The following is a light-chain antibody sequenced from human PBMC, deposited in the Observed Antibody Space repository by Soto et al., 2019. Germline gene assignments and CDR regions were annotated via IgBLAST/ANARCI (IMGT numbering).Light chain of an antibody. CDR3: AAWDDSLSGLV. V-gene: IGLV1-47*02. J-gene: IGLJ2*01. CDR1: SSNIGSNY. Sequence: QSVLTQPPSASGTPGQRVTISCSGSSSNIGSNYVYWYQQLPGTAPKLLIYSNNQRPSGVPDRFSGSKSGTSASLAISGLRSEYEADYYCAAWDDSLSGLVFGGGTKVTVL. CDR2: SNN.